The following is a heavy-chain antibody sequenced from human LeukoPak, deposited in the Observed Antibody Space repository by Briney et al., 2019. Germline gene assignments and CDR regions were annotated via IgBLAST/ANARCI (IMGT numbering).Heavy chain of an antibody. J-gene: IGHJ3*02. D-gene: IGHD2-2*02. CDR3: ASPLYCSSTSCYNGYAFDI. V-gene: IGHV4-61*02. CDR1: GGSISSGSYY. Sequence: SQTLSLTCTVSGGSISSGSYYWSWIRQPAGKGLEWIGRIYTSGSTNYNPSLKSRVTISVDTSKNQFSLKLSSVTAADTAVYYCASPLYCSSTSCYNGYAFDIWGQGTMVTVSS. CDR2: IYTSGST.